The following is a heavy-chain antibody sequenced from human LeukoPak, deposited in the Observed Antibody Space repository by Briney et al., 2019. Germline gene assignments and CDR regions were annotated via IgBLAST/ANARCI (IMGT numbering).Heavy chain of an antibody. D-gene: IGHD3-10*01. CDR3: ARAGYYYGSGPVFDY. CDR2: ISSSGGTV. CDR1: GFTFSSFE. V-gene: IGHV3-48*03. Sequence: PGGSLRLSCAASGFTFSSFEMNWVRQAPGKGLEWVSYISSSGGTVYYADSVKGRFTISRDNAKSSLYLQMNSLRAEDTGVHYCARAGYYYGSGPVFDYWGQGTLVTVSS. J-gene: IGHJ4*02.